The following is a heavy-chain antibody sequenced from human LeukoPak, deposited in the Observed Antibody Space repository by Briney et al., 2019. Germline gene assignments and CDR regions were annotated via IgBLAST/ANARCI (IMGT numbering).Heavy chain of an antibody. CDR1: GFTFSSYA. D-gene: IGHD6-13*01. V-gene: IGHV3-23*01. Sequence: PGGSLRLSCAASGFTFSSYAMSWVRQAPGKGLEWVSGISGSGGSTYYADSVKGRFTISRDNSKNTLYLQMNSLRAEDTAVYYCARGEGGIAAAGTDFWGQGTLVTVSS. J-gene: IGHJ4*02. CDR3: ARGEGGIAAAGTDF. CDR2: ISGSGGST.